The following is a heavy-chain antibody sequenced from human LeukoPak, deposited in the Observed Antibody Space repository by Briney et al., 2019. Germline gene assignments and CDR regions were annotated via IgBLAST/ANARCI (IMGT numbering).Heavy chain of an antibody. J-gene: IGHJ4*02. V-gene: IGHV4-59*01. CDR3: ARGRYYYDSSGYSL. CDR1: GGSFSGYY. CDR2: IYYSGST. D-gene: IGHD3-22*01. Sequence: SETLSLTCAVYGGSFSGYYWSWIRQPPGKGLEWIGYIYYSGSTNYNPSLKSRVTISVDTSKNQFSLKLSSVTAADTAVYYCARGRYYYDSSGYSLWGQGTLVTVSS.